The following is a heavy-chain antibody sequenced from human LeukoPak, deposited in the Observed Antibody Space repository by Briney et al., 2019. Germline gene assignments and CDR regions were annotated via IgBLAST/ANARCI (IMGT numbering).Heavy chain of an antibody. Sequence: GGSLGLSCAASGFIFRGFAMNWVRQAPGKGLEWVSSFSGNDESTYYADSVKGRFTISRDNSKNTVYLQMNSLRAEDTAVYFCAKAVDGYGTPRYFDRWGQGTLVTVSS. CDR2: FSGNDEST. D-gene: IGHD5-24*01. J-gene: IGHJ4*02. CDR3: AKAVDGYGTPRYFDR. CDR1: GFIFRGFA. V-gene: IGHV3-23*01.